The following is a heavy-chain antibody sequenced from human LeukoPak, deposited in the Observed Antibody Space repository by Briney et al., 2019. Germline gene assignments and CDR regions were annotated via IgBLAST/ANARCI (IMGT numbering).Heavy chain of an antibody. V-gene: IGHV4-38-2*02. Sequence: SETLSLTCTVSGDSISSGNYWGWIRQPPGKGLEWIGEINHSGSTNYNPSLKSRVTISVDTSKNQFSLKLSSVTAADTAVYYCARLAWGRLDYWGQGTLVTVSS. CDR1: GDSISSGNY. CDR2: INHSGST. CDR3: ARLAWGRLDY. J-gene: IGHJ4*02. D-gene: IGHD7-27*01.